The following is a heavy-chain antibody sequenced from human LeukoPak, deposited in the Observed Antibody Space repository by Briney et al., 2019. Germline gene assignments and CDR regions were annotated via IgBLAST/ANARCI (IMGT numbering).Heavy chain of an antibody. J-gene: IGHJ3*02. V-gene: IGHV1-2*02. D-gene: IGHD3-3*01. CDR1: GYTFTGYY. CDR2: INPNSGGT. Sequence: ASVKVSCKASGYTFTGYYMHWVRQAPGQGLEWMGWINPNSGGTNYPQKFQGRVTMTRDTSISTAYMELSRLRSDDTAVYYCARAPDFWSGYYTGRAFDIWGQGTMVTVSS. CDR3: ARAPDFWSGYYTGRAFDI.